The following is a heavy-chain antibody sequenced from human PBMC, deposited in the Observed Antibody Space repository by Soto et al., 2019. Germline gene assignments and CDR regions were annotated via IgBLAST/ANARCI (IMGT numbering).Heavy chain of an antibody. Sequence: QLQLQASGPGLVKPSETLSLTCTVSGDSISSSSNYYWGWIRQPPGKGLEWIGSIYFSGRAYYSPSLKSRGTISVDTSKNQFSLTLNSVTAAVTAGYYCATFEIYGSGSDSEPYHFDYWGQGTLVTVSS. CDR3: ATFEIYGSGSDSEPYHFDY. CDR2: IYFSGRA. CDR1: GDSISSSSNYY. V-gene: IGHV4-39*01. D-gene: IGHD3-10*01. J-gene: IGHJ4*02.